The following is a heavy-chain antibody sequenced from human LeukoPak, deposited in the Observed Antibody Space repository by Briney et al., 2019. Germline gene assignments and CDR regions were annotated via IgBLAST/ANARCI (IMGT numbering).Heavy chain of an antibody. D-gene: IGHD2-2*01. J-gene: IGHJ3*01. CDR1: GESLSAYY. V-gene: IGHV4-34*01. CDR3: ARKYCSTTSCSYPFDV. CDR2: VTYSGSA. Sequence: SETLSLTCAVFGESLSAYYWTWIRQSPGKGLEWIGEVTYSGSATYSPSLESRVTISVATPRNQFSLRLNSVTAADSAIYFCARKYCSTTSCSYPFDVWGQGTVVTVSS.